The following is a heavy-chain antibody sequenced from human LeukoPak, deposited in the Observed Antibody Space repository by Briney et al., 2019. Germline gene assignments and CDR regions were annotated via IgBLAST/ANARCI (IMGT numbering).Heavy chain of an antibody. CDR2: ISAYNGNT. CDR1: GYTFTSYG. D-gene: IGHD3-16*02. J-gene: IGHJ3*02. V-gene: IGHV1-18*01. CDR3: ARDDDYVWGSYRRYDAFDI. Sequence: GASVAVSCMASGYTFTSYGISWVRQAPGQGLEWMGWISAYNGNTKYGQKLQGRVTITTDTSTSTAYMELRSLRSDDTAVYYCARDDDYVWGSYRRYDAFDIWGQGTMVTVSS.